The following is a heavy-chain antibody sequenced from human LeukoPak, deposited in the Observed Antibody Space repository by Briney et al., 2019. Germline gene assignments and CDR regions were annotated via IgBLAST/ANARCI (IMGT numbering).Heavy chain of an antibody. J-gene: IGHJ4*02. CDR2: ISSSSSYI. CDR3: ARTLTSYFDY. V-gene: IGHV3-21*01. CDR1: GFTFSTYN. Sequence: GGSLRLSCAASGFTFSTYNMNWVRQAPGKGLEWVSSISSSSSYIYYADSVKGRFTISRDNAKNTLYLQMNSLRAEDTAVYYCARTLTSYFDYWGQGTLVTVSS.